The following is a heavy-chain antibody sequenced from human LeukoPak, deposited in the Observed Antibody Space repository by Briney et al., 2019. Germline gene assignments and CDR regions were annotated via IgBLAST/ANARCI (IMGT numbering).Heavy chain of an antibody. CDR1: GYSFRDYW. V-gene: IGHV5-51*01. Sequence: GESLQISCKGFGYSFRDYWIGWVRQMPGKDLEWMGIIFPGESHINYSPTFEGRVTISADESINTAYLQWSSLTASDTAMYYCAIHSSSSTSYYYGMDVWGQGTTVTVSS. CDR3: AIHSSSSTSYYYGMDV. CDR2: IFPGESHI. J-gene: IGHJ6*02. D-gene: IGHD6-13*01.